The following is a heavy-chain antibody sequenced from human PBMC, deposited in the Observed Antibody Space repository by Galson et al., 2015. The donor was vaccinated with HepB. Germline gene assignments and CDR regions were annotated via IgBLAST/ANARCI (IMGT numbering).Heavy chain of an antibody. V-gene: IGHV3-43*01. Sequence: SLRLSCAVSGFTFDDYTMRWVRQAPGKGLEWVSLINWDGSNTYYADSVKGRFTISRDNTKSSLYLQMNGLRTEDSALYYCARRTRIRGGALDYWGQGTRVTVSS. CDR3: ARRTRIRGGALDY. CDR1: GFTFDDYT. D-gene: IGHD3-10*01. J-gene: IGHJ4*02. CDR2: INWDGSNT.